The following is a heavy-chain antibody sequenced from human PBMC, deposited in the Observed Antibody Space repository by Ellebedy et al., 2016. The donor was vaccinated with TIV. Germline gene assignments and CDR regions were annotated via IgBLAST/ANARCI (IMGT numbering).Heavy chain of an antibody. J-gene: IGHJ4*02. V-gene: IGHV3-72*01. CDR3: ARGPLYYDFWSGYLDY. Sequence: GGSLRLSXAASGFTFSDHYMDWVRQAPGKGLEWVGRTRNKANSYTTEYAASVKGRFTISRDDSKNSLYLQMISLKTEDTAVYYCARGPLYYDFWSGYLDYWGQGTLVTVSS. CDR2: TRNKANSYTT. CDR1: GFTFSDHY. D-gene: IGHD3-3*01.